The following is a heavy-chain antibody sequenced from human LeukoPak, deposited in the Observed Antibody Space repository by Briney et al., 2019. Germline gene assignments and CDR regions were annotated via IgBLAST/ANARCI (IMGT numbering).Heavy chain of an antibody. Sequence: SETLSLTCAVYGGSFSGYYWSWIRQSPVTGLEWIGFVSSTGTAFYNPSLKNRVIISLDTSRNEFSLKLSSVTAADTAVYYCARVHYGGNSFDYWGQGTLVTVSS. D-gene: IGHD4-23*01. V-gene: IGHV4-59*01. CDR2: VSSTGTA. CDR3: ARVHYGGNSFDY. CDR1: GGSFSGYY. J-gene: IGHJ4*02.